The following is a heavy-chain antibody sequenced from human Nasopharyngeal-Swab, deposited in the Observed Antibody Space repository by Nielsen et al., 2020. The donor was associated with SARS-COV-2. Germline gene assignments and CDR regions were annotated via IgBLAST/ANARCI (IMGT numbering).Heavy chain of an antibody. Sequence: GESLKISCAASGFTFSSYAMTWVRQAPGKGLEWVSVVTGSGYGTDYADSVKGRFTISRDNAKSTLYLQMNSLRAEDTAVYYCARKDVFAYGVDAFDIWGQGTMVTVSS. CDR1: GFTFSSYA. CDR3: ARKDVFAYGVDAFDI. D-gene: IGHD3-10*01. V-gene: IGHV3-23*01. CDR2: VTGSGYGT. J-gene: IGHJ3*02.